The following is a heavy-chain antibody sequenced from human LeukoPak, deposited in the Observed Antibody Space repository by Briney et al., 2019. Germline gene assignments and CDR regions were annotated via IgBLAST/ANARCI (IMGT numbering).Heavy chain of an antibody. J-gene: IGHJ4*01. CDR2: IYHSGNT. CDR3: ARIKYGDLVDF. CDR1: GYSISSGYY. D-gene: IGHD4-17*01. Sequence: SETLSLTCTVSGYSISSGYYWGWIRQPPGKGLEWIGSIYHSGNTFYNPSLKGRVAIWIDTSKNQLSLKLSSLTAADTAVYYCARIKYGDLVDFWGQGTLVTVSS. V-gene: IGHV4-38-2*02.